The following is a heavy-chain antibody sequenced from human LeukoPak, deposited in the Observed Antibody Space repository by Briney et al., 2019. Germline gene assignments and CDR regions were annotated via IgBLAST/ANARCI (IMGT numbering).Heavy chain of an antibody. CDR3: ARVMEGDYGAMDV. CDR2: IYYSGSA. V-gene: IGHV4-59*01. J-gene: IGHJ6*02. CDR1: GGSISSYY. Sequence: SETLSLTCTVSGGSISSYYWSWIRQPPGKGLEGSGYIYYSGSATYNPSLKSRVTISVDTSKNQSSLKLNSVTAADTAVYYCARVMEGDYGAMDVWGQGTTVTVFS. D-gene: IGHD3-3*01.